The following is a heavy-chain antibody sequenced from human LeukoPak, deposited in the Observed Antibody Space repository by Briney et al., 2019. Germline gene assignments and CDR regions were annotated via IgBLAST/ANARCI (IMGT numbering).Heavy chain of an antibody. V-gene: IGHV3-23*01. J-gene: IGHJ4*02. CDR2: ISASGDRT. Sequence: GGSLRLSCAASGFTYISYDMTWVRQAPGKGLEWLSGISASGDRTYYADSVKGRFTISRDNSKNTLSLQMNSLRVEDTAVYYCAKDSVRSSGWFYFDYWGQGTLVTVSS. CDR1: GFTYISYD. D-gene: IGHD6-19*01. CDR3: AKDSVRSSGWFYFDY.